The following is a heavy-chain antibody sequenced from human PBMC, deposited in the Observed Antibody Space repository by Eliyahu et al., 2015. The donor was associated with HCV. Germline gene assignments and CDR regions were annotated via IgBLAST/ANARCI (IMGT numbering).Heavy chain of an antibody. CDR1: GITFSXYA. V-gene: IGHV3-23*01. J-gene: IGHJ4*02. D-gene: IGHD4-17*01. Sequence: EVHILETGGALVXPGGSXRLSCAASGITFSXYAMXWVRQPPGKGLEWVSVISGSGGRTDYADSVKGRFTIFRDNSRNTVYLQMDSLRVEDTALYYCAKGESNYGDVSLDYWGQGTLVTVSS. CDR2: ISGSGGRT. CDR3: AKGESNYGDVSLDY.